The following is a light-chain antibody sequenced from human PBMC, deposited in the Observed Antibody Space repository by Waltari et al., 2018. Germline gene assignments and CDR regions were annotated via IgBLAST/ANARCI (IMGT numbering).Light chain of an antibody. CDR3: QQYATTPLT. CDR1: QSVYSNY. J-gene: IGKJ5*01. V-gene: IGKV3-20*01. CDR2: GAS. Sequence: EIVLPPSPGPLSLSPGERATLSCRASQSVYSNYLAWYQRKPGQAPRFLIYGASTRAAGIPDRFSGSGSGTDFTLTISRLEPEDFAVYYCQQYATTPLTFGQGTRLEMK.